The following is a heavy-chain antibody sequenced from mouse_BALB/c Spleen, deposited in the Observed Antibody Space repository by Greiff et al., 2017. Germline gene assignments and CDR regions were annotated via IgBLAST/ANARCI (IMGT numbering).Heavy chain of an antibody. V-gene: IGHV1-69*02. CDR2: IYPSDSYT. D-gene: IGHD1-2*01. CDR3: TRFHCYGQSFDY. J-gene: IGHJ2*01. CDR1: GYTFTSYG. Sequence: QVQLQQPGAELVRPGASVKLSCKASGYTFTSYGINWVKQRPGQGLEWIGNIYPSDSYTNYNQKVKDKATLTVDKSSSTAYMQISSPKSEDSAVYYCTRFHCYGQSFDYWGQGTTLTVSA.